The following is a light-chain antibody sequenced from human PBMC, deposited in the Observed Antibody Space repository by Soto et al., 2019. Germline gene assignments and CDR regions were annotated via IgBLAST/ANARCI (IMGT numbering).Light chain of an antibody. CDR3: QSYDSSLSGSEV. CDR2: GNG. Sequence: QSVLTQPPSVSGAPGQRVTISCTGSSSNIEAGHDVHWYQQLPGTAPKLLIYGNGNRPSGVPDRFSCSKSGTSASLAITGLLAEDEADYSCQSYDSSLSGSEVFGTGTKLTVL. CDR1: SSNIEAGHD. V-gene: IGLV1-40*01. J-gene: IGLJ1*01.